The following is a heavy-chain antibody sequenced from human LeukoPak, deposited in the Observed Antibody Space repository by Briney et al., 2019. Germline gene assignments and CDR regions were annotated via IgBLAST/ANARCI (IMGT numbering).Heavy chain of an antibody. Sequence: SVKVSCKASGGTFSSYAISWVRQAPGQGLEWMGGIIPIFGAANYAQKFQGRVTITTDESTSTAYMELSSLRSEDTAVYYCARGATIYCSSTSCFEKLGYWGQGTLVTVSS. CDR1: GGTFSSYA. D-gene: IGHD2-2*01. CDR2: IIPIFGAA. J-gene: IGHJ4*02. CDR3: ARGATIYCSSTSCFEKLGY. V-gene: IGHV1-69*05.